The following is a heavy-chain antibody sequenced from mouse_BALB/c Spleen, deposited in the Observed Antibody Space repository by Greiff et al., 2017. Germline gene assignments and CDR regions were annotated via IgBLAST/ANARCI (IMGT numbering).Heavy chain of an antibody. V-gene: IGHV5-17*02. CDR2: ISSGSSTI. D-gene: IGHD1-1*01. CDR1: GFTFSSFG. J-gene: IGHJ1*01. CDR3: ARSYYYGSNFDV. Sequence: EVKVVESGGGLVQPGGSRKLSCAASGFTFSSFGMHWVRQAPEKGLEWVAYISSGSSTIYYADTVKGRFTISRDNPKNTLFLQMTSLRSEDTAMYYCARSYYYGSNFDVWGAGTTVTVSS.